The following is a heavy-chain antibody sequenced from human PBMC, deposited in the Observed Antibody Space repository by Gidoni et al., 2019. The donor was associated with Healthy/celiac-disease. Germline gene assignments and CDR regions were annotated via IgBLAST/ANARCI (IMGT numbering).Heavy chain of an antibody. CDR3: ARGEGDY. V-gene: IGHV4-59*01. J-gene: IGHJ4*02. Sequence: QVQLQESGPGLVKPSETLSLTCTVSGGSISSYYWSWIRQPPGKGLEWIGDIYYSGSPNYNPSLKRRVTISVDTSKNQFSLKLSSVTAADTAVYYCARGEGDYWGQGTLVTVSS. CDR1: GGSISSYY. D-gene: IGHD1-26*01. CDR2: IYYSGSP.